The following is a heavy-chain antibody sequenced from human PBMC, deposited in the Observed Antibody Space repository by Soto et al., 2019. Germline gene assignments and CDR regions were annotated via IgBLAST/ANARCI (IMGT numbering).Heavy chain of an antibody. CDR3: ARDRYCTNGVCYNLEGHWFDP. D-gene: IGHD2-8*01. CDR1: GGSISSGGYC. Sequence: PSETLSLTCTVSGGSISSGGYCWSWIRQHPGKGLEWIGYIYYSGSTYYNPSLKSRVTISVDTSKNQFSLKLSSVTAADTAVYYCARDRYCTNGVCYNLEGHWFDPWGQGTLVTVSS. CDR2: IYYSGST. J-gene: IGHJ5*02. V-gene: IGHV4-31*03.